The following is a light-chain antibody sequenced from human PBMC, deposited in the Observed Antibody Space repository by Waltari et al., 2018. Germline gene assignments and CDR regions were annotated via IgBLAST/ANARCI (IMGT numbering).Light chain of an antibody. Sequence: QSALTQPASVSGSPGQSIAISCTGTDTDIGRHNFVSWYRQRPGEVPKRIIYDVNSRLSGISSRFSGSKFGNSASLTISGLQTEDEAVYYCSSYTTGRTYVFGTGTKVTVL. J-gene: IGLJ1*01. CDR1: DTDIGRHNF. V-gene: IGLV2-14*03. CDR2: DVN. CDR3: SSYTTGRTYV.